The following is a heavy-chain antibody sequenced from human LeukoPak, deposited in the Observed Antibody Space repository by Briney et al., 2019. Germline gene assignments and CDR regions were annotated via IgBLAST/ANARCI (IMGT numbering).Heavy chain of an antibody. CDR1: GFNFTNYN. CDR2: IHSSSGSI. J-gene: IGHJ3*02. CDR3: ARDLAWDAFDI. V-gene: IGHV3-21*01. Sequence: GGSLRLSCAASGFNFTNYNMNWVRPAPGKGLEWVSSIHSSSGSIYYADSLKGRVTISRDNARNSLYLQMNSLRAEDTAVYYCARDLAWDAFDIWGQGTMVTVSS.